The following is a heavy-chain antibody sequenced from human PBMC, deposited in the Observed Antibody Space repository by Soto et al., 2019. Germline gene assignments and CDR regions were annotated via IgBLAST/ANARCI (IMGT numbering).Heavy chain of an antibody. J-gene: IGHJ3*02. CDR3: ARDPLRAGSPRGRRGFDI. V-gene: IGHV3-21*01. Sequence: EVQLVESGGGLVKPGGSLRLSCAASGFTFSSYSMNWVRQAPGKGLEWVSSISSSSSYIYYADSVKGRFTISRDNAKNSLYLQMNSLRAEDTAVYYCARDPLRAGSPRGRRGFDIWGQGTMVTVSS. D-gene: IGHD5-12*01. CDR1: GFTFSSYS. CDR2: ISSSSSYI.